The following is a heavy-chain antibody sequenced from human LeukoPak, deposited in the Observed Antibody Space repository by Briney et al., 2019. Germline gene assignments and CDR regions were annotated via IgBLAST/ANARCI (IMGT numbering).Heavy chain of an antibody. CDR3: AKDRGPYCDSARCFGDS. J-gene: IGHJ4*02. Sequence: GGSLRLSCAASGFTFSSYGMHWVRQAPGKGLEWVAVIWYGGSNKYYADSVKGRFTISRDNSKNTLYLQMNSLRAEDTAVYYCAKDRGPYCDSARCFGDSWGQGTLVTVSS. CDR2: IWYGGSNK. V-gene: IGHV3-30*02. D-gene: IGHD2-2*01. CDR1: GFTFSSYG.